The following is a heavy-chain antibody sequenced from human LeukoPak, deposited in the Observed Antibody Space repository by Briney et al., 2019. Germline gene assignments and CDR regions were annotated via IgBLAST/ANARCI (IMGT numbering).Heavy chain of an antibody. D-gene: IGHD6-19*01. CDR2: ISRNSGSI. V-gene: IGHV3-9*01. CDR3: AIIAVAGSNGMDV. J-gene: IGHJ6*02. Sequence: GRSLRLSCAASGFTFDDYAMHWVRQAPGKGLEWVSGISRNSGSIGYADSVKGRFTISRDNAKNSLYLQMNSLRAEDTTLYYYAIIAVAGSNGMDVWGQGTTVTASS. CDR1: GFTFDDYA.